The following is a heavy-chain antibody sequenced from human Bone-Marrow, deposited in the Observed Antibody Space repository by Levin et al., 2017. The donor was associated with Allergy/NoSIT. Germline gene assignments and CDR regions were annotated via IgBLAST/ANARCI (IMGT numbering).Heavy chain of an antibody. V-gene: IGHV3-30*04. D-gene: IGHD3-22*01. CDR2: ISYDGNNN. CDR3: ARDGTRGDYSDNSAYPDAFDL. J-gene: IGHJ3*01. CDR1: EFSFNRKT. Sequence: GGSLRLSCAASEFSFNRKTMHWVRQAPGKGLEWVAVISYDGNNNYYAESVKGRFIISRDNSKTTLYLQMNSLRLEDTATYYCARDGTRGDYSDNSAYPDAFDLWGQGTLVTVSS.